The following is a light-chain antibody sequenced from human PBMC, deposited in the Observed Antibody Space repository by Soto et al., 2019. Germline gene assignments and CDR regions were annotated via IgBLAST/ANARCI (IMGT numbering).Light chain of an antibody. J-gene: IGKJ1*01. V-gene: IGKV3-15*01. Sequence: EILMTQSPATLSVSPGERATLSCRASQSVSSKLAWYQQKPGQAPRLLIYDASTRATGIAARFSGSGSGTEFTLTISRLQSEDLAVYYCLQYINWWTFGQGTKVEFK. CDR2: DAS. CDR3: LQYINWWT. CDR1: QSVSSK.